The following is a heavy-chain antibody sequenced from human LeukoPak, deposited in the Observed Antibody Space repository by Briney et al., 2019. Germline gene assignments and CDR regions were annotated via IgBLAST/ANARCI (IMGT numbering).Heavy chain of an antibody. CDR1: GFTVSSNY. Sequence: GGSLRLSCAASGFTVSSNYISWVRQAPGKGLEWVSVIYSGGGTNYADSVKGRFSISRDNSKNTLYLQMNSLRAEDTAVYYCARSRNWFDPWGQGTLVTVSS. J-gene: IGHJ5*02. CDR3: ARSRNWFDP. CDR2: IYSGGGT. V-gene: IGHV3-66*01.